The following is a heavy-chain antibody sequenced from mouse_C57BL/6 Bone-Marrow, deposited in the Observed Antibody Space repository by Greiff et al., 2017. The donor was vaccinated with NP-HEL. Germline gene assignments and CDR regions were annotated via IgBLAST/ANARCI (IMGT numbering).Heavy chain of an antibody. V-gene: IGHV1-72*01. J-gene: IGHJ1*03. D-gene: IGHD1-1*01. CDR2: IDPNSGGT. Sequence: QVQLKQPGAELVKPGASVKLSCKASGYTFTSYWMHWVKQRPGRGLEWIGRIDPNSGGTKYNEKFKSKATLTVDKPSSTAYMQLSSLTSEDSAVYYCARLGYYGSSYGWYFDVWGTGTTVTVSS. CDR3: ARLGYYGSSYGWYFDV. CDR1: GYTFTSYW.